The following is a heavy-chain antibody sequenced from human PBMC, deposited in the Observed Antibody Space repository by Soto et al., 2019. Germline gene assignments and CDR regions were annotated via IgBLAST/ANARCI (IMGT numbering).Heavy chain of an antibody. CDR2: INPNTGVT. Sequence: QVQLVQSGAEMKKPGASVKVSCKASGYTFTGYYIHWVRQAPGLGLEWMGWINPNTGVTNYAQKFQEWVTVTGDTSISTAYMVLRRLTSDDTAVYYCARGGARGLCPFDYWGQGPLVTVSS. D-gene: IGHD3-10*01. CDR1: GYTFTGYY. V-gene: IGHV1-2*04. CDR3: ARGGARGLCPFDY. J-gene: IGHJ4*02.